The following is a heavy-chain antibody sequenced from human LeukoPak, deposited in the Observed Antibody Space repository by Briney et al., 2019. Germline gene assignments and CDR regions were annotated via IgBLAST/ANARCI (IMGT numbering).Heavy chain of an antibody. CDR2: ISSSSSYI. J-gene: IGHJ3*02. D-gene: IGHD3-10*01. Sequence: GGSLRLSCAASGLTFSSYSMNWVRQAPGKGLEWVSSISSSSSYIYYADSVKGRFTISRDNAKNSLYLQMISLRAEDTAVYYCARESGTGAFDIWGQGTMVTVSS. CDR1: GLTFSSYS. V-gene: IGHV3-21*01. CDR3: ARESGTGAFDI.